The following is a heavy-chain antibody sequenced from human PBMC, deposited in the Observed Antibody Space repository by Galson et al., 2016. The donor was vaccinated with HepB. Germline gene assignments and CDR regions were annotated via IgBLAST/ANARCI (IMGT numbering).Heavy chain of an antibody. CDR3: ARDSGCYSGGMDWYFDL. V-gene: IGHV3-23*01. CDR2: ISGGGGNT. D-gene: IGHD3-22*01. CDR1: GFTFSTYA. Sequence: SLRLSCAASGFTFSTYAMAWVRQAPGKGLEWVSTISGGGGNTYFADSVKGRFTLSRDNYRPTVFLQMMSLRAEDTAVYFCARDSGCYSGGMDWYFDLWGRGTLVTVSS. J-gene: IGHJ2*01.